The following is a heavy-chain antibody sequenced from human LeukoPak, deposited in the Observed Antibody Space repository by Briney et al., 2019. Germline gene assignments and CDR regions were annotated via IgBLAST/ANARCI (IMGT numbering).Heavy chain of an antibody. CDR2: IYYSGST. D-gene: IGHD3-10*01. V-gene: IGHV4-59*11. CDR3: ARVPGSVYYYYYYMDV. J-gene: IGHJ6*03. CDR1: GGSISSHY. Sequence: SETLSLTCTVSGGSISSHYWSWIRQPPGKGLEWIGYIYYSGSTNYNPSLKSRVTISVDTSKNQFSLKLSSVTAADTAVYYCARVPGSVYYYYYYMDVWGKGTTVTVSS.